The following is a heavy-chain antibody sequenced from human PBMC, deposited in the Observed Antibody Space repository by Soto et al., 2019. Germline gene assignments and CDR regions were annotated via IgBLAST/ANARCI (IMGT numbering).Heavy chain of an antibody. D-gene: IGHD3-3*01. CDR3: AWSGYFHYYYYGMDV. V-gene: IGHV1-69*13. J-gene: IGHJ6*02. CDR1: GGTFSSYA. Sequence: GASVKVSCKASGGTFSSYAISWVRQAPGQGLEWMGGIIPIFGTANYAQKFQGGVTITADESTSTAYMELSSLRSEDTAVYYCAWSGYFHYYYYGMDVWGQGTTVTVSS. CDR2: IIPIFGTA.